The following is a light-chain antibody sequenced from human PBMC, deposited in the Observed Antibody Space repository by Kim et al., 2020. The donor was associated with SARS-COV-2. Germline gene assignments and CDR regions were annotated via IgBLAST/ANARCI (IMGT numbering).Light chain of an antibody. CDR3: NSRDRIGNRLGVV. V-gene: IGLV3-19*01. Sequence: GQTVTFPCQGDSIRKYYATWYQQKPGQAPVLVMFGNNKRPSGIPDRFSGSSSGTTASLTITGPQAEDEADYYCNSRDRIGNRLGVVFGGGTQLTVL. CDR1: SIRKYY. J-gene: IGLJ2*01. CDR2: GNN.